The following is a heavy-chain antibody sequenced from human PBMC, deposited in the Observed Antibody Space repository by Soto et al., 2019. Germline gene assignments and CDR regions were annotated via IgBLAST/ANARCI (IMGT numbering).Heavy chain of an antibody. D-gene: IGHD2-8*02. Sequence: SETLSLTCAVSGDSISSSNWWSWVRQPPGKGLEWIGEIYHSGSTNYNPSLKSRVTISVDKSKNQFSLNLSSVTAADTAVYYCARDHSSGLVPFDDWGQGTLVTVSS. CDR3: ARDHSSGLVPFDD. CDR1: GDSISSSNW. J-gene: IGHJ4*02. V-gene: IGHV4-4*02. CDR2: IYHSGST.